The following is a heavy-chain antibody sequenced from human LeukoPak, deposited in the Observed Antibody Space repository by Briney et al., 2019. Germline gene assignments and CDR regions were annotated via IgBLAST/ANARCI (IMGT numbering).Heavy chain of an antibody. V-gene: IGHV3-74*01. J-gene: IGHJ4*02. Sequence: GGSLRLSCAASGFTFSSYWMHWVRQAPGKGLVWVSRINSDGSSTSYADSVKGRFTISRDDAKNKLYLQMNSLRAEDTGVYYCARAWCSTSCYDGPFDYWAREPWSRS. CDR1: GFTFSSYW. CDR3: ARAWCSTSCYDGPFDY. D-gene: IGHD2-2*01. CDR2: INSDGSST.